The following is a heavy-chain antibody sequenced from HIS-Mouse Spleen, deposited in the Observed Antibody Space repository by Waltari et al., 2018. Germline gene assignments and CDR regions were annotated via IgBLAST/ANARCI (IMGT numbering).Heavy chain of an antibody. V-gene: IGHV4-34*01. CDR2: INHSGST. J-gene: IGHJ4*02. D-gene: IGHD6-6*01. Sequence: QVQLQQWGAGLLKPSETLSLTCAVYGGSFSGYYWSWIRQPPGKGLEWIGEINHSGSTNYNPSLKSRVTISVDTSKNQFSLKLSSVTAADTAVYYCARGLAARFDYWGQGTLVTVYS. CDR1: GGSFSGYY. CDR3: ARGLAARFDY.